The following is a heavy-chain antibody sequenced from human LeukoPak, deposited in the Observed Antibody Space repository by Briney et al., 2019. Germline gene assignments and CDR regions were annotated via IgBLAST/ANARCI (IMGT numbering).Heavy chain of an antibody. CDR1: GFTFSSYW. J-gene: IGHJ1*01. CDR2: ISYDGSNK. D-gene: IGHD6-19*01. CDR3: ARDPIRGYSSGWRYFQH. Sequence: PGGSLRLSCAASGFTFSSYWMSWVRQAPGKGLEWVAVISYDGSNKYYADSVKGRFTISRDNSKNTLYLQMNSLRAEDTAVYYCARDPIRGYSSGWRYFQHWGQGTLVTVSS. V-gene: IGHV3-30*03.